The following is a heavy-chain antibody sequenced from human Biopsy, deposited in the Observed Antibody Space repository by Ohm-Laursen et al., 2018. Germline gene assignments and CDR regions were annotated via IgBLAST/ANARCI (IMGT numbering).Heavy chain of an antibody. J-gene: IGHJ4*02. CDR2: FYYSGST. V-gene: IGHV4-59*01. D-gene: IGHD3-3*01. Sequence: GTLSLTCTVSGDSISIYYWSWIRQPPGKGLEWIGNFYYSGSTNYDPSLKSRITMSLDRSKSQVSLRMNSVTAADTAVYYCARARIKTSGVLIPETYYFDSWGQGTLVTVSS. CDR1: GDSISIYY. CDR3: ARARIKTSGVLIPETYYFDS.